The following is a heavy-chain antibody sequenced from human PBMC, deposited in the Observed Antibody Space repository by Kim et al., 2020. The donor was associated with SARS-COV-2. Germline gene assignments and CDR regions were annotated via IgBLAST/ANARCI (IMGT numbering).Heavy chain of an antibody. CDR2: IYYSGST. CDR3: ARAGAAYYYYGMDV. V-gene: IGHV4-31*03. D-gene: IGHD6-13*01. Sequence: SETLSLTCTVSGGSISSGGYYWSWIRQHPGKGLEWIGYIYYSGSTYYNPSLKSRVTISVDTSTNQFSLKLSSVTAADTAVYYCARAGAAYYYYGMDVWGQGTTVTVSS. J-gene: IGHJ6*02. CDR1: GGSISSGGYY.